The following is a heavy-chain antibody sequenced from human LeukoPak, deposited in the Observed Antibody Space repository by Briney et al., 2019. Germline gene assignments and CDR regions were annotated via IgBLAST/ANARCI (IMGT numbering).Heavy chain of an antibody. CDR1: GFTFSFYT. CDR3: ARHRTASDY. V-gene: IGHV3-21*01. D-gene: IGHD3-16*02. CDR2: ITEDSSYI. J-gene: IGHJ4*02. Sequence: KSGGSLRLSCAASGFTFSFYTMNWVRQAPGKGLEWVSSITEDSSYIYYADSVKGRFTISRDNAKNSLSLQMNSLRAEDTAVYYCARHRTASDYWGQGTLVTVSS.